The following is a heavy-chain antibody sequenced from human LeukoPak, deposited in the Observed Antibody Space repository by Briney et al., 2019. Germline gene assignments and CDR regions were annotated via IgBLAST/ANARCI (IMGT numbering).Heavy chain of an antibody. CDR1: GGSISSYY. Sequence: PSETLSLTCTVSGGSISSYYWSWIRQPAGTALEWIGRIYTSGTITYNPSLKSRVTMSVDTSKNQFSLKLSSVTAADTAVYFCVRLTILIRSNYSYYMDVWGKGTTVTVSS. J-gene: IGHJ6*03. CDR2: IYTSGTI. D-gene: IGHD2-8*01. V-gene: IGHV4-4*07. CDR3: VRLTILIRSNYSYYMDV.